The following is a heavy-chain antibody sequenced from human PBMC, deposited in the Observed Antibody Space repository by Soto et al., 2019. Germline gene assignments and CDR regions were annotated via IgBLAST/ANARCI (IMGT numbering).Heavy chain of an antibody. CDR3: ARALYSYYYYYYGMDV. D-gene: IGHD2-21*01. CDR2: IIPIFGTA. J-gene: IGHJ6*02. V-gene: IGHV1-69*12. Sequence: QVQLVQSGAEVKKPGSSVKVSCKASGGTFSSYAISWVRQAPGQGLEWMGGIIPIFGTANYAQKFQGRVTITADEXTXXAYMELSSLRSEDTAVYYCARALYSYYYYYYGMDVWGQGTTVTVSS. CDR1: GGTFSSYA.